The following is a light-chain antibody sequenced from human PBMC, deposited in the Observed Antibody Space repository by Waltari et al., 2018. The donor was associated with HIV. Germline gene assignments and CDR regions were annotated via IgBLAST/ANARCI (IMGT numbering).Light chain of an antibody. Sequence: QSVLTQPPSASGVSEENVTLSCSGGNSNIGGHAVSWYQHLPGTAPKLLVYRDYQRPSGLPDRFSGSKSGTSASLASTGLHPDDEAHYYCAAWDDTLNGVIFGGGTKLTV. CDR3: AAWDDTLNGVI. CDR2: RDY. V-gene: IGLV1-44*01. J-gene: IGLJ2*01. CDR1: NSNIGGHA.